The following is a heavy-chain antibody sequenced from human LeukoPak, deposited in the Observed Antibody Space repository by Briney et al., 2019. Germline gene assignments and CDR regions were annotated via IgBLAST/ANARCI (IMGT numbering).Heavy chain of an antibody. Sequence: GGSLRLSCAASGFTSSSYWMSWVRQAPGKGLEWVANIKQDGSEKYYVDSVKGRFTISRDNAKNSLFLQMSSLRAEDTAVYYCATDCISTRCYKYWGQGTLVTVSS. CDR2: IKQDGSEK. V-gene: IGHV3-7*04. J-gene: IGHJ4*02. CDR1: GFTSSSYW. D-gene: IGHD2-2*01. CDR3: ATDCISTRCYKY.